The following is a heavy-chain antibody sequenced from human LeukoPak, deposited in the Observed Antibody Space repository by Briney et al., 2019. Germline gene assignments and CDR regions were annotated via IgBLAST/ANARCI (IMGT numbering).Heavy chain of an antibody. CDR1: GFTFSSYG. V-gene: IGHV3-30*03. CDR2: ISYDGSYK. D-gene: IGHD3-3*01. Sequence: GGSLRLSCAASGFTFSSYGMHWVRQAPGKGPEWVIVISYDGSYKCYADSVRGRFTISRVNSKNTLYLQMKNLRPEDTAVYYCARDFGILSGYADYWGQGTLVTGSS. CDR3: ARDFGILSGYADY. J-gene: IGHJ4*02.